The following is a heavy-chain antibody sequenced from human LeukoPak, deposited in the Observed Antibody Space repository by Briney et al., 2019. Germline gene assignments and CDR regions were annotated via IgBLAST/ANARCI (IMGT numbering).Heavy chain of an antibody. CDR2: IYSGGST. D-gene: IGHD3-3*01. CDR3: ARDGVGYSFEY. V-gene: IGHV3-53*01. CDR1: GFTVSTSF. Sequence: PGGSLRLSCAASGFTVSTSFMSWVRQAPGKGLEWVSVIYSGGSTYYADSVKGRFTISRDNSKNTLYLQMNSLRAEDTAVYYCARDGVGYSFEYWGQGTLVTVSS. J-gene: IGHJ4*02.